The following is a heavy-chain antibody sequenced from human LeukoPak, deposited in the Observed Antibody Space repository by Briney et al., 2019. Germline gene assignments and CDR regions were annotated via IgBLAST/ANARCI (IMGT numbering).Heavy chain of an antibody. CDR2: ISSSSSYI. V-gene: IGHV3-21*01. CDR1: GFTFSSYS. J-gene: IGHJ4*02. D-gene: IGHD1-26*01. Sequence: GGSLRLSCAASGFTFSSYSMNWVRQAPGKWLEWVSSISSSSSYIYYADSVKGRFTISRDNAKNSLYLQMNSLRAEDTAVYYCARDRSGSYGYWGQGTLVTVSS. CDR3: ARDRSGSYGY.